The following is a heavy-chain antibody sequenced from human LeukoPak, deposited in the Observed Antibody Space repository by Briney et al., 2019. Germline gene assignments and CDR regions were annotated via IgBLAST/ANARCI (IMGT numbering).Heavy chain of an antibody. Sequence: SVKVSCKASGFTFTSSAVQGVRQARGQRLEWIGWIVVGSGNRNYAQKFQERVTITRDMSTSTAYMELSSLRSEDTAVYYCAAGGSGSRYYGMDVWGQGTTVTVSS. CDR3: AAGGSGSRYYGMDV. D-gene: IGHD3-10*01. CDR2: IVVGSGNR. J-gene: IGHJ6*02. CDR1: GFTFTSSA. V-gene: IGHV1-58*01.